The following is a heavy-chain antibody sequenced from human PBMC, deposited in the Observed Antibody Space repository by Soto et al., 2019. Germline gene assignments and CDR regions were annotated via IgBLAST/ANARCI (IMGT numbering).Heavy chain of an antibody. Sequence: SETLSLTCVGSGDTVSSNLVAWNWVRQSPSRGLELLGRTYYRSRWYSDYAVSVRSRIDINADTSKNQVSLQLNSVTPEDTAVYYCARSEEDSDYYYYGMDVWGQGTTVTVSS. J-gene: IGHJ6*02. D-gene: IGHD2-15*01. V-gene: IGHV6-1*01. CDR3: ARSEEDSDYYYYGMDV. CDR1: GDTVSSNLVA. CDR2: TYYRSRWYS.